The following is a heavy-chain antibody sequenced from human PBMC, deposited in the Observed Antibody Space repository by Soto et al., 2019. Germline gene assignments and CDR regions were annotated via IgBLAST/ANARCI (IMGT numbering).Heavy chain of an antibody. CDR3: AKDLGRWEEDYYYYGMDV. V-gene: IGHV3-30*18. D-gene: IGHD1-26*01. J-gene: IGHJ6*02. CDR1: GFTFSSYG. Sequence: QVQLVESGGGVVQPGRSVRLSCAASGFTFSSYGMHWVRQAPGKGLEWVAVISYDGSNKYYADSVKGRFTISRDNSKNTLYLQMISLRAEDTAVYYCAKDLGRWEEDYYYYGMDVWGQGTTVTVSS. CDR2: ISYDGSNK.